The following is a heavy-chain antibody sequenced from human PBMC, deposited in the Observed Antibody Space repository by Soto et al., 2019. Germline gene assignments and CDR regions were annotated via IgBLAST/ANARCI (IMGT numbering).Heavy chain of an antibody. CDR1: GYTFTSYW. Sequence: SGESLKISCKGSGYTFTSYWIGWVRQMPGKGLEWMGTIYPADSDTRYSPTFKGQVTISADRSISTAYLRWSSLKASDTAMYYCARRRATGYYGIDVWGQGTTVTVSS. D-gene: IGHD1-26*01. CDR2: IYPADSDT. V-gene: IGHV5-51*01. J-gene: IGHJ6*02. CDR3: ARRRATGYYGIDV.